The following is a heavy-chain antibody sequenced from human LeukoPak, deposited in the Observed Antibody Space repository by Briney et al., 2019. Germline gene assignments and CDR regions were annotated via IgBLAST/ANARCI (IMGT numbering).Heavy chain of an antibody. CDR3: ARAPCGGDCYSDY. J-gene: IGHJ4*02. V-gene: IGHV4-34*12. D-gene: IGHD2-21*02. CDR2: IIHSGST. CDR1: GGSFSGYY. Sequence: RSSEPLSLTCAVYGGSFSGYYWSWIRQPPGKGLEWIGEIIHSGSTNYNPSLKSRVTISVDTSKNQFSLKLSSVTAVDTAVYYCARAPCGGDCYSDYWGQGTLVTVSP.